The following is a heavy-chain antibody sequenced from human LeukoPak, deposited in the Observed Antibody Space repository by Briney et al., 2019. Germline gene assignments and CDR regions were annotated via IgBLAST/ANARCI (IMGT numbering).Heavy chain of an antibody. D-gene: IGHD2-2*01. V-gene: IGHV3-30*02. CDR1: GFTFSSYG. J-gene: IGHJ4*02. CDR3: AKGYQLPDY. CDR2: IRYDGSNK. Sequence: GGSLRLSCAASGFTFSSYGMYWVRQAPGKGLEWVAFIRYDGSNKYYADSVKGRFTISRDNSKNTLYLQMNSLRAEDTAVYYCAKGYQLPDYWGQGTLVTVSS.